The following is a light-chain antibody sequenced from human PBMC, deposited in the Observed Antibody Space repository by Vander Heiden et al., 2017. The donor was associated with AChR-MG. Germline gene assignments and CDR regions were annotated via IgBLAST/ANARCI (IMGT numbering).Light chain of an antibody. CDR3: QQFYNTPFT. J-gene: IGKJ3*01. CDR2: WAS. Sequence: DIVLTQSPDSLPVSLGERATINCKSSQNVLSGSENYLAWYHQKPGQPPKLLIYWASTRESGVPDRFEGSGSGTDFTLTISSLQAEDVGVYYCQQFYNTPFTFGPGTYLDF. V-gene: IGKV4-1*01. CDR1: QNVLSGSENY.